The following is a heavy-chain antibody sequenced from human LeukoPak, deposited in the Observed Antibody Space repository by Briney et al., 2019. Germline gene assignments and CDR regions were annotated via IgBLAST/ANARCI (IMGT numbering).Heavy chain of an antibody. CDR2: SRNKGFIYTT. V-gene: IGHV3-72*01. Sequence: GGSLRLSCADSGFTFSDHYIEWVRQAPGKGLEWVGRSRNKGFIYTTAYAASVKGRFTISRDDSKNSVHLQMNGLKIEDTAVYYCATHSYNEDYWGQGTLVTVSS. CDR3: ATHSYNEDY. CDR1: GFTFSDHY. D-gene: IGHD3-10*01. J-gene: IGHJ4*02.